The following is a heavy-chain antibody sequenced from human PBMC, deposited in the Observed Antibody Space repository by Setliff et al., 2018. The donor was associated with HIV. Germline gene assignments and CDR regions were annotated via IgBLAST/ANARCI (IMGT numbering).Heavy chain of an antibody. J-gene: IGHJ5*02. CDR2: IYTSGST. Sequence: SETLSLTCTVSGGSISSGSNYWSWIRQPAGKGLEWIGHIYTSGSTNYNPSLKSRVTISVDTSTNQFSLKLSSVTAADTAVYYCAGVLSSGYYDGPWGQGTLVTVSS. CDR3: AGVLSSGYYDGP. V-gene: IGHV4-61*09. D-gene: IGHD3-22*01. CDR1: GGSISSGSNY.